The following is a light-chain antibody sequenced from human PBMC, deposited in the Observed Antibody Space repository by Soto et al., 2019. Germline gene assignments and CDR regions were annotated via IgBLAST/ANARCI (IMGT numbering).Light chain of an antibody. CDR1: QSVDSY. V-gene: IGKV3-11*01. J-gene: IGKJ1*01. Sequence: EIVLTQSPATLSLSPGERATLSCRASQSVDSYLAWYQQKPGQAPRLLIYDASNRATGIPARFSGSGSGADFTRTISSLDPEDFAIYYCQQRSNWAPTFGQGTKVEIK. CDR3: QQRSNWAPT. CDR2: DAS.